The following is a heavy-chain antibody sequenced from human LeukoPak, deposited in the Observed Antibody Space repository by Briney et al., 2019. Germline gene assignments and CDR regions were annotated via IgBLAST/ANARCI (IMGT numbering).Heavy chain of an antibody. Sequence: GTSVKVSCKVSGYTLTGLSMHWVRQALGQGLEWMAILNPSGGSSNYAQKFQGRATLTRATSTGTVYMELSSLRSEDTAVYYCASVYKHGMDVWGQGTTVIVSS. CDR2: LNPSGGSS. D-gene: IGHD5-24*01. J-gene: IGHJ6*02. V-gene: IGHV1-46*01. CDR1: GYTLTGLS. CDR3: ASVYKHGMDV.